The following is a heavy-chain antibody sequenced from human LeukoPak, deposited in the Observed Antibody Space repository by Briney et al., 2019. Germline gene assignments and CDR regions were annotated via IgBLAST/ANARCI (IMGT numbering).Heavy chain of an antibody. CDR1: GFTFSSYE. CDR2: ISSSGSTI. V-gene: IGHV3-48*03. Sequence: GGSLRLSCAASGFTFSSYEMNWVRQAPGKGLEWVSYISSSGSTIYYADSVKGRFTISRDNARNSLHLQMNSLRAEDTAVYYCARDPSGYYYYMDVWGKGTTVTVSS. CDR3: ARDPSGYYYYMDV. J-gene: IGHJ6*03. D-gene: IGHD7-27*01.